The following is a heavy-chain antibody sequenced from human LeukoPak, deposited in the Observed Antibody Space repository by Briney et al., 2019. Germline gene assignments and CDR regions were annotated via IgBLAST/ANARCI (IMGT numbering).Heavy chain of an antibody. V-gene: IGHV3-30-3*01. CDR2: ISYDGSNK. CDR1: GFTFSSYA. D-gene: IGHD3-10*01. J-gene: IGHJ6*02. CDR3: AREMVRPGISYYYGMDV. Sequence: GGSLRLSCAASGFTFSSYAMHWVRQAPGKGLEWVAVISYDGSNKYYADSVKGRFTISRDNSKNTLYLQMNSLRAEDTAVYYCAREMVRPGISYYYGMDVWGQGTTVTVSS.